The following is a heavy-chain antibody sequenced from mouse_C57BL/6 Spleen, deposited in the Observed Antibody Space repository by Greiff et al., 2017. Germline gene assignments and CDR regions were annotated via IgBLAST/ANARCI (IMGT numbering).Heavy chain of an antibody. CDR1: GYTFTSYW. V-gene: IGHV1-72*01. J-gene: IGHJ3*01. CDR3: ARESLRAWFAY. Sequence: VQLQQPGAELVTPGASVKLSCKASGYTFTSYWMHWVKQRPGRGLEWIGRIDPNSGGTKYNEKFKSKATLTVDKPSSTDYMQLSSLTSEDSAVFYCARESLRAWFAYWGQGTLVTVSA. D-gene: IGHD1-1*01. CDR2: IDPNSGGT.